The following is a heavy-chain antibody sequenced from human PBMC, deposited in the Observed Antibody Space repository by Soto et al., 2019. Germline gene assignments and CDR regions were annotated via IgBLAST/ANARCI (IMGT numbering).Heavy chain of an antibody. CDR3: AVGGATDNWFDP. CDR1: GGTCSSYA. CDR2: IIPIFGTA. V-gene: IGHV1-69*13. D-gene: IGHD1-26*01. J-gene: IGHJ5*02. Sequence: SVKVSCKASGGTCSSYAISWVRQAPGQGLEWMGGIIPIFGTANYAQKFQGRVTITADESTSTAYMELSSLRSEDTAVYYCAVGGATDNWFDPWGQGTLVTVSS.